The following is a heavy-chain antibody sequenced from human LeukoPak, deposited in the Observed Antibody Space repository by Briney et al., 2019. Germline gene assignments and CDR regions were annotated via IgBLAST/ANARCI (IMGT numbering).Heavy chain of an antibody. CDR1: GFTFDRYG. CDR2: ISGSGFIT. J-gene: IGHJ4*02. V-gene: IGHV3-23*01. Sequence: GGSLRLSCAASGFTFDRYGMIWVRQAPGKGLEWVSGISGSGFITYYADSVKGRFSISRDNSKNTLYLQMNSLRVEDTAVYYCARGLRFSDYWGQGTLVTVSS. CDR3: ARGLRFSDY.